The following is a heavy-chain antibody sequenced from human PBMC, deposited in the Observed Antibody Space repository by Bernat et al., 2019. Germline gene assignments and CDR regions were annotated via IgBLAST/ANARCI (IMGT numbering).Heavy chain of an antibody. CDR1: GFSFSGIW. J-gene: IGHJ1*01. CDR2: IKQDGSVQ. CDR3: ARGYGPEN. D-gene: IGHD2-8*02. Sequence: EVQLVESGGALVQPGGSLRLSCVGSGFSFSGIWITWVRQAPGKGLEWVANIKQDGSVQHYVDSVKGRFIISRDNTKKSVFLQMNSLGVDDTAVYYCARGYGPENWGQGTLVTVSS. V-gene: IGHV3-7*03.